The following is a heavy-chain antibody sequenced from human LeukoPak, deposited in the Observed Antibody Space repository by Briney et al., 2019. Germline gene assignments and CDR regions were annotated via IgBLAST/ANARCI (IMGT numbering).Heavy chain of an antibody. D-gene: IGHD3-16*01. V-gene: IGHV4-59*01. J-gene: IGHJ5*01. CDR2: IYYSGST. CDR1: GGSISSYY. Sequence: SETLSLTCTISGGSISSYYWRWIRQPPGKGLEWIGYIYYSGSTNYNPSLKSRVTISVDTSKNQFSLKLSSVTAADTAVYYCARDNRWGYLDSWGQGTLVTVSS. CDR3: ARDNRWGYLDS.